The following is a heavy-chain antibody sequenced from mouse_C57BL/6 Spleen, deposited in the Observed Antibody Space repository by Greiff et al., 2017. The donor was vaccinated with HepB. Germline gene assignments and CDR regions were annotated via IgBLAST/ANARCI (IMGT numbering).Heavy chain of an antibody. J-gene: IGHJ1*03. D-gene: IGHD1-1*01. CDR2: IYPGSGNT. CDR3: ASHYGSSFWYFDV. V-gene: IGHV1-66*01. CDR1: GYSFTSYY. Sequence: VQLQQSGPELVKPGASVKISCKASGYSFTSYYIHWVNQRPGQGLEWIGWIYPGSGNTKYNEKFKGKATLTADTSSSTAYMQLSSLTSEDSAVYYCASHYGSSFWYFDVWGTGTTVTVSS.